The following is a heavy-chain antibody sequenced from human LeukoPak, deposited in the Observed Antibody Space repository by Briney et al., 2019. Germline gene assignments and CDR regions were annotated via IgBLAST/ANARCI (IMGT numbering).Heavy chain of an antibody. V-gene: IGHV3-23*01. D-gene: IGHD2-2*01. CDR1: GFTFSNYA. CDR2: MGGSGGHT. CDR3: AKASGYCTSSSCLQFDS. Sequence: TGGSLRLSCAASGFTFSNYAMSGVRKAPGKGLEGVSVMGGSGGHTYYADSVKGRFTISRDNSKNTLYLQMNSLRAEDTAVYYCAKASGYCTSSSCLQFDSWGQGTLVTVSS. J-gene: IGHJ4*02.